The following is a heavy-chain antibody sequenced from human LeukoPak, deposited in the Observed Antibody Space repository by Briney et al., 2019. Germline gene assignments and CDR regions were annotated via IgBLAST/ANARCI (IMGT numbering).Heavy chain of an antibody. Sequence: GGPLRLSCAASGFTFSNSAMHWVRQAPGKGLEWVALISYDGSNKYYADSVKGRFTIARDNSKNTLSLQMNSPRADDTAVYYCARGQGYSFDYWGQGTLVTVSP. V-gene: IGHV3-30-3*01. CDR2: ISYDGSNK. D-gene: IGHD2-15*01. CDR3: ARGQGYSFDY. CDR1: GFTFSNSA. J-gene: IGHJ4*02.